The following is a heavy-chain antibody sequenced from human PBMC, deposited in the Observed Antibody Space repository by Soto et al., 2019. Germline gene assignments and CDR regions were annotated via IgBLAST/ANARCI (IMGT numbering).Heavy chain of an antibody. D-gene: IGHD3-16*01. J-gene: IGHJ4*02. Sequence: QLQLQESGPGLVKPSETLSLTCTVSGGSISSSSYYWGWIRQPPGKGLEWIGSIYYSGSTYYNPSLKSRVTISVDTSKNQFSLKLSSVTAADTAVYYCASPRNAGLWEKSYGYWGQGTLVTVSS. V-gene: IGHV4-39*01. CDR3: ASPRNAGLWEKSYGY. CDR1: GGSISSSSYY. CDR2: IYYSGST.